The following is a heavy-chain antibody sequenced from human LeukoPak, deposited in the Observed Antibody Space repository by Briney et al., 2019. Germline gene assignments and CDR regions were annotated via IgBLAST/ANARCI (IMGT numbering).Heavy chain of an antibody. CDR3: AREYYYDSSGYNPIGTFDI. D-gene: IGHD3-22*01. CDR2: IYYSGRP. J-gene: IGHJ3*02. V-gene: IGHV4-61*01. Sequence: SETLSLTCTVSGGSLSSSSYYWSWIRPPPGKRLEWTGYIYYSGRPNYNPSLKSRLTISVDTSKNQFSLKLSSVTAADTAVYYCAREYYYDSSGYNPIGTFDIWGQGTMVTVSS. CDR1: GGSLSSSSYY.